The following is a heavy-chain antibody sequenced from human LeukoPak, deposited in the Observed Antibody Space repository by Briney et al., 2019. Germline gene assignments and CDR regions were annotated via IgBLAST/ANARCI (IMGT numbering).Heavy chain of an antibody. CDR3: ARSNHPRYYFDY. D-gene: IGHD1-14*01. Sequence: SQTLFLTCVGSGGSISSGGYSWSWIRQPPGKGLEWIVYIYHSGSTYYNPSLKRQVTISVDRSKNQFSLRLSSVTAADTAVYYCARSNHPRYYFDYWAREPWSPSPQ. J-gene: IGHJ4*02. CDR2: IYHSGST. V-gene: IGHV4-30-2*01. CDR1: GGSISSGGYS.